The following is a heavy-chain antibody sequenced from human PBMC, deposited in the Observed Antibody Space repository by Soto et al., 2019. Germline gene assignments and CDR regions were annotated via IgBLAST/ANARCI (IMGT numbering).Heavy chain of an antibody. D-gene: IGHD3-10*01. J-gene: IGHJ6*03. CDR1: GFTFSSYG. Sequence: GGSMRLSCEAPGFTFSSYGMHWVRQAPGKRLEWLAVIWYDGSNKYYAESVKGRFPNRRDNSKNTLYLQMNSLRAEDTAVYYYARAEPYYYGSGSPTNYYYYYMHVWGKGTTVTVSS. CDR3: ARAEPYYYGSGSPTNYYYYYMHV. CDR2: IWYDGSNK. V-gene: IGHV3-33*01.